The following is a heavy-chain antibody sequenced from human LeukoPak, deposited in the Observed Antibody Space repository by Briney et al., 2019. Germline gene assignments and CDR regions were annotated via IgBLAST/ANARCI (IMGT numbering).Heavy chain of an antibody. D-gene: IGHD6-13*01. CDR3: ARDGQQLST. J-gene: IGHJ4*02. CDR2: IYYSGST. V-gene: IGHV4-39*07. Sequence: SETLSLTCTVPGGSISSSSYYWGWIRQPPGKGLEWIGSIYYSGSTYYNPSLKSRVTISVDTSKNQFSLKLSSVTAADTAVYYCARDGQQLSTWGQGTLVTVSS. CDR1: GGSISSSSYY.